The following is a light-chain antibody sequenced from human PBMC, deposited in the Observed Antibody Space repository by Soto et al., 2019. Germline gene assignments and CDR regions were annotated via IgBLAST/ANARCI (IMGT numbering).Light chain of an antibody. Sequence: DIQMTQSPSTLSASVGDRVTITCRASQSISNWLAWYQQKPGKAPKLLIYKASSLESGVPSRFSGTGSGTEFTLTISSLQPDDCASYYCQQYNSSPLTFGGGTKVEIK. V-gene: IGKV1-5*03. CDR3: QQYNSSPLT. CDR1: QSISNW. J-gene: IGKJ4*01. CDR2: KAS.